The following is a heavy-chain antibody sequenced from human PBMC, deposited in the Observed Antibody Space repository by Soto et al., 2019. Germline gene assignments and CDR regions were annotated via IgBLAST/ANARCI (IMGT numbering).Heavy chain of an antibody. V-gene: IGHV1-69*13. CDR2: IIPIFGTA. CDR1: GGTFSSYA. D-gene: IGHD1-7*01. CDR3: ARGRYNWNYSWFDP. J-gene: IGHJ5*02. Sequence: GASVKVSCKASGGTFSSYAISWVRQAPGQGLEWMGGIIPIFGTANYAQKFQGRVTITADESTSTAYMELSSLRSEDTAVYYCARGRYNWNYSWFDPWGQGTLVTVSS.